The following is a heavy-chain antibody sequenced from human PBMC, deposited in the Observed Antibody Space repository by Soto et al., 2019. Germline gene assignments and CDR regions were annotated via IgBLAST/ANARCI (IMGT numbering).Heavy chain of an antibody. J-gene: IGHJ4*02. CDR3: ARTRGY. CDR1: GFTFSGYW. V-gene: IGHV3-7*05. Sequence: EVQLVESGGGLVQPGGSLRLSCAASGFTFSGYWMKWVRQAPGQGLEWVATIKGDGSEKYYVDSVKGRFTISRDSAKNSVHLQMNSLRVEDTAVYYCARTRGYWGQGTRVTVSS. CDR2: IKGDGSEK.